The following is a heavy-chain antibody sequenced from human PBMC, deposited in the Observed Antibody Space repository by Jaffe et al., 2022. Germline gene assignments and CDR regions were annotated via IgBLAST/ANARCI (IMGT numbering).Heavy chain of an antibody. CDR2: ISYDGSNK. D-gene: IGHD6-13*01. Sequence: QVQLVESGGGVVQPGRSLRLSCAASGFTFSSYGMHWVRQAPGKGLEWVAVISYDGSNKYYADSVKGRFTISRDNSKNTLYLQMNSLRAEDTAVYYCAKDRAGSSWYEGRAFDIWGQGTMVTVSS. V-gene: IGHV3-30*18. J-gene: IGHJ3*02. CDR3: AKDRAGSSWYEGRAFDI. CDR1: GFTFSSYG.